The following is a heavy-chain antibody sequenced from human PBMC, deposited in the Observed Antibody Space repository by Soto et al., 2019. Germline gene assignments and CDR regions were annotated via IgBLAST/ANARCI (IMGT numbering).Heavy chain of an antibody. V-gene: IGHV3-23*01. Sequence: VSLRLSCAASGFTFSSYAMSWVRQAPGKGLEWVSAISGSGGSTYYADSVKGRFTISRDNSKNTLYLQMNSLRAEDTAVYYCARGNLYSSSSNYFDYWGQGTLVTVSS. J-gene: IGHJ4*02. CDR3: ARGNLYSSSSNYFDY. D-gene: IGHD6-6*01. CDR2: ISGSGGST. CDR1: GFTFSSYA.